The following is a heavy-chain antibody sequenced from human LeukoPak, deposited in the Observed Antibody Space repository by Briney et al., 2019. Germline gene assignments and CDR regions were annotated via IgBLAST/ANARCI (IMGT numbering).Heavy chain of an antibody. Sequence: LXXTXXXYGGXFSGYYWSWIRQPPGKGLEWIGEINHSGSTNYNPSLKSRVTISVDTSKNQFSLKLSSVTAADTAVYYCASAGYCSSTSCYEGRLNWYFDYWGQGILVTVSS. CDR3: ASAGYCSSTSCYEGRLNWYFDY. V-gene: IGHV4-34*01. D-gene: IGHD2-2*01. CDR1: GGXFSGYY. CDR2: INHSGST. J-gene: IGHJ4*02.